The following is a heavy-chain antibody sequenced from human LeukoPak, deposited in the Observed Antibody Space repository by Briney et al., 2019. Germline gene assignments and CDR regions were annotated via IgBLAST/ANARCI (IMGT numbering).Heavy chain of an antibody. D-gene: IGHD6-19*01. CDR2: ISGSGGST. J-gene: IGHJ6*02. CDR1: GFTFSSYA. V-gene: IGHV3-23*01. Sequence: EGSLRLSCAASGFTFSSYAMSWVRQAPGKGLEWVSAISGSGGSTYYADSVKGRFTISRDNSKNTLYLQMNSLRAEDTAVYYCAKGPSSGWIYYYYGMDVWGQGTTVTVSS. CDR3: AKGPSSGWIYYYYGMDV.